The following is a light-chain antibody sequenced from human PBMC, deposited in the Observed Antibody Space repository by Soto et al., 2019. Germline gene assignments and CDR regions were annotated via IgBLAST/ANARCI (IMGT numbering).Light chain of an antibody. CDR3: QQYDNWPRT. Sequence: DIVLTQSPATLSVSPGNRATLSCRASQSVNSDLAWYQQKPGQAPRLLIYGASTRATGTPIRFSGSGSGTEFTLTISSLQSEDFAVYYCQQYDNWPRTFGQGTKVEIK. CDR2: GAS. J-gene: IGKJ1*01. CDR1: QSVNSD. V-gene: IGKV3-15*01.